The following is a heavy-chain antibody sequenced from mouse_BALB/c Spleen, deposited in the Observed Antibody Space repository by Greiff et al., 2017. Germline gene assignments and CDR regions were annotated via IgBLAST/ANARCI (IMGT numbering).Heavy chain of an antibody. CDR3: ARGRGYGPNYFDY. J-gene: IGHJ2*01. CDR1: GFTFSSYA. V-gene: IGHV5-6-5*01. D-gene: IGHD2-10*02. CDR2: ISSGGST. Sequence: EVQGVESGGGLVKPGGSLKLSCAASGFTFSSYAMSWVRQTPEKRLEWVASISSGGSTYYPDSVKGRFTISRDNARNILYLQMSSLRSEDTAMYYCARGRGYGPNYFDYWGQGTTLTVSS.